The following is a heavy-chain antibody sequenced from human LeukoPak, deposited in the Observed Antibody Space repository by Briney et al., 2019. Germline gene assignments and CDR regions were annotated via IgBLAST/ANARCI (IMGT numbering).Heavy chain of an antibody. CDR3: ARGGPTVVTD. D-gene: IGHD4-23*01. Sequence: SETLSLTCTVSGYSISSGYYWGWIRQPPGKGLEWIGSIYHSGSTYYNPSLKSRVTISVDTSKNQFSLKLSSVTAADTAVYYCARGGPTVVTDWGQGTLVTVSS. CDR2: IYHSGST. J-gene: IGHJ4*02. CDR1: GYSISSGYY. V-gene: IGHV4-38-2*02.